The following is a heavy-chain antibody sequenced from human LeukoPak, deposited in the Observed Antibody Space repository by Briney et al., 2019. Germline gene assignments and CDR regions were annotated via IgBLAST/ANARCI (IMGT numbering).Heavy chain of an antibody. V-gene: IGHV3-30*02. D-gene: IGHD6-13*01. CDR3: AKDTYSSSWYAPLVY. CDR2: IRYDGSNK. J-gene: IGHJ4*02. CDR1: GFTFSSYS. Sequence: GGSLRLSCAASGFTFSSYSMNWVRQAPGKGLEWVSFIRYDGSNKYYADSVKGRFTISRDNSKNTLYLQMNSPRAEDTAVYYCAKDTYSSSWYAPLVYWGQGTLVTVSS.